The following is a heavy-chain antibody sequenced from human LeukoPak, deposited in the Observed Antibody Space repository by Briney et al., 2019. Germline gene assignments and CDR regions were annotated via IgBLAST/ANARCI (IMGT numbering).Heavy chain of an antibody. CDR2: IYHSGST. CDR3: ARAPYDSSGYHDY. V-gene: IGHV4-4*02. J-gene: IGHJ4*02. Sequence: PSETLSLTCAVSGGSISSSNWWSWVRQPPGKGLEWIGEIYHSGSTNYNPSLKSRVTISVDKSKNQFSLKLSSVTAADTAVYYCARAPYDSSGYHDYWGQGTLVTVSS. CDR1: GGSISSSNW. D-gene: IGHD3-22*01.